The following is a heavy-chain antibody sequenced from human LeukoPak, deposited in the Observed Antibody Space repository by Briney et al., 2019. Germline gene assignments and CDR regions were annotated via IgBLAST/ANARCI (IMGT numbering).Heavy chain of an antibody. CDR2: INPNSGGT. V-gene: IGHV1-2*04. CDR3: ARPGTVEMTPLDY. D-gene: IGHD5-24*01. CDR1: GYTFTGYY. J-gene: IGHJ4*02. Sequence: ASVKVSCKASGYTFTGYYMHWVRQAPGQGLEWMGWINPNSGGTNYAQKFQGWVTMTRDTSISTAYMELSRLRSHDTAVYYCARPGTVEMTPLDYWGQGTLVTVSS.